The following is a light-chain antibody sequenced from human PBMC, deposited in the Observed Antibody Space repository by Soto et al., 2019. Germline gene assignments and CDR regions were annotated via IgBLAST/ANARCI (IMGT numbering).Light chain of an antibody. Sequence: QSVLTQPASVSGSPGESITISCTGTSSDVGAYNYVSWYQQDPGNAPQLMIYDVRSRPSGVSNRFSGSKSGHTASLTISGLQAEDEADYYCTSDTSSSTYVFGTGTKVTVL. CDR3: TSDTSSSTYV. V-gene: IGLV2-14*01. CDR1: SSDVGAYNY. J-gene: IGLJ1*01. CDR2: DVR.